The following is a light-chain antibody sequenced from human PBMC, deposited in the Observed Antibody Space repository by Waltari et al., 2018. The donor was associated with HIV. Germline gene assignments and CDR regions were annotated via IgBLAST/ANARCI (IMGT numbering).Light chain of an antibody. V-gene: IGKV2D-29*01. Sequence: ILLTQSPVSLSVTPGQPASISCTSSQSLLHSDGKTYLYWYLKRPGQPPQLLMYEVSNRCSGVSERFSGSGSGTNFTLRITRVEAGDVGTYYCMQSLQALGTFGQGTKLEI. CDR3: MQSLQALGT. CDR1: QSLLHSDGKTY. CDR2: EVS. J-gene: IGKJ2*01.